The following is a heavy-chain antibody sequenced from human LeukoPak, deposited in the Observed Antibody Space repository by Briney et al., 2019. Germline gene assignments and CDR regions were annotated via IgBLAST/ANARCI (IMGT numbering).Heavy chain of an antibody. CDR3: ARDRGSGRGWFAP. J-gene: IGHJ5*02. D-gene: IGHD3-10*01. Sequence: PGASVKVSCKASGYTFTGYYMHWVRQAPGQGLEWMGWINPNSGGTTYAQKFQGRLTVTRDMSTSTVYMELSTLRSEDTAVYYCARDRGSGRGWFAPWGQGTLVTVSS. V-gene: IGHV1-2*02. CDR2: INPNSGGT. CDR1: GYTFTGYY.